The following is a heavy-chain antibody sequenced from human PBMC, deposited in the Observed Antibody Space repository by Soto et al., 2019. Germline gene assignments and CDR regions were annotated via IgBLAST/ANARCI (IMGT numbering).Heavy chain of an antibody. CDR1: GFTFSSYG. Sequence: PGGSLRLSCAASGFTFSSYGMHWVRQAPGKGLEWVAVISYDGSNKYYADSVKGRFTISRDNSKNTLHLQMNSLRAEDTAVYYCARAVTAETRFDYWGQGTLVTVSS. CDR3: ARAVTAETRFDY. V-gene: IGHV3-30*03. D-gene: IGHD2-21*02. CDR2: ISYDGSNK. J-gene: IGHJ4*02.